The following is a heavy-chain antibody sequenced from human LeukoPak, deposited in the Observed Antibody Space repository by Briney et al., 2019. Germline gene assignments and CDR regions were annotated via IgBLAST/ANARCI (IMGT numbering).Heavy chain of an antibody. V-gene: IGHV1-8*03. CDR2: MNPNSGNT. CDR1: GYTFTSYD. CDR3: ARGGIAAAQLLY. J-gene: IGHJ4*02. D-gene: IGHD6-13*01. Sequence: ASVKVSCKASGYTFTSYDINWVRQATGQGLEWMGWMNPNSGNTGYAQKFQGRVTITRNTSISTAYMELSSLRSEDTAVYYCARGGIAAAQLLYWGQGTLVTVSS.